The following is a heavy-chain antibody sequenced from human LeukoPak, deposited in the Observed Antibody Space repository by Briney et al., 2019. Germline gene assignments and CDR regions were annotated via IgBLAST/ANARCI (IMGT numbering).Heavy chain of an antibody. V-gene: IGHV1-2*02. CDR1: GYTFTGYY. CDR2: INPNSGGT. D-gene: IGHD3-22*01. Sequence: ASVKVSCKASGYTFTGYYMHWVRQALGQGLEWMGWINPNSGGTNYAQKFQGRVTMTRDTSISTAYMELSRLRSDDTAVYYCARDYYDSSGYSTYYYYGMDVWGQGTTVTVSS. J-gene: IGHJ6*02. CDR3: ARDYYDSSGYSTYYYYGMDV.